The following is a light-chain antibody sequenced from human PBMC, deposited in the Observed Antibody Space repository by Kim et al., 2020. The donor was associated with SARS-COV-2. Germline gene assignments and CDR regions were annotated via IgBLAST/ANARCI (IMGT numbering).Light chain of an antibody. CDR2: QDS. CDR3: QARDSSTAV. CDR1: KLGDKY. V-gene: IGLV3-1*01. Sequence: SYELTQPPSVSVSPGQTASITCFVDKLGDKYACWYQQKPGQSPVLVIYQDSKRPSGIPERFSGSNSGNTATLTISGTQAMDEADYYCQARDSSTAVFGGG. J-gene: IGLJ2*01.